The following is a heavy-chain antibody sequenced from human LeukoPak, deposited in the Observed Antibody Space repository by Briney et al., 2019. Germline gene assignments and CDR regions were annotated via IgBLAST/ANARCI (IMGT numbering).Heavy chain of an antibody. D-gene: IGHD4-17*01. CDR3: ARNTVTTFDY. V-gene: IGHV3-21*01. J-gene: IGHJ4*02. CDR2: ISSSSSYI. CDR1: GFTFSSYE. Sequence: GGSLRLSCAASGFTFSSYEMNWVRQAPGKGLEWVSSISSSSSYIYYADSVKGRFTISRDNAKNSLYLQMNSLRAEDTAVYYCARNTVTTFDYWGQGTLVTVSS.